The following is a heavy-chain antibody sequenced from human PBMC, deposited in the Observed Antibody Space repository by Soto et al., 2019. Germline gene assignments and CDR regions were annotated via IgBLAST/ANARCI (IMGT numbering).Heavy chain of an antibody. D-gene: IGHD6-13*01. CDR1: GFTFSSYA. CDR2: ISGSGGST. J-gene: IGHJ5*02. V-gene: IGHV3-23*01. Sequence: PGGSLRLSCAASGFTFSSYAMSWVRQAPGKGLEWVSAISGSGGSTYYADSVKGRFTISRDNSKNTLYLQMNSLRAEDTAVYYCAKDRPYSSSWYTNWFDPWGQGTLVTVSS. CDR3: AKDRPYSSSWYTNWFDP.